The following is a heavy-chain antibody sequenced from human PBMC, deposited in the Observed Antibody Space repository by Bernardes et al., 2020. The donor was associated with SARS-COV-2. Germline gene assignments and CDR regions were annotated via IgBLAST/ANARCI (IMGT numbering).Heavy chain of an antibody. Sequence: GESLKISCKGSGYSFTSYWIGWVRQMPGKGLEWMGIIYPGDSDTRYSPSFQGQVTISADKSISTAYLQWSSLKASDTAMYYCATYSGPSSGWDGDGYFDLWGRGTLVTVSS. D-gene: IGHD6-19*01. CDR1: GYSFTSYW. CDR2: IYPGDSDT. J-gene: IGHJ2*01. CDR3: ATYSGPSSGWDGDGYFDL. V-gene: IGHV5-51*01.